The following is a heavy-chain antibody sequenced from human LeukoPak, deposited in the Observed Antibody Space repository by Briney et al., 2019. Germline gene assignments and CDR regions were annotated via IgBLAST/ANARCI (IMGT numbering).Heavy chain of an antibody. CDR1: GYTFTSYY. CDR2: INPSGGST. CDR3: ARGTMVRGGRHYYYMDV. Sequence: GASVKVSCKASGYTFTSYYMHWVRQAPGQGLEWMGIINPSGGSTSYAQKLQGRVTMTTDTSTSTAYMELRSLRSDDTAVYYCARGTMVRGGRHYYYMDVWGKGTTVTVSS. J-gene: IGHJ6*03. V-gene: IGHV1-46*01. D-gene: IGHD3-10*01.